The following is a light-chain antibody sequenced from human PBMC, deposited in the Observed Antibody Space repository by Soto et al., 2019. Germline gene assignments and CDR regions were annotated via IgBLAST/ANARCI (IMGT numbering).Light chain of an antibody. Sequence: QSALTQPRSVSGSPGQSVTISCTGNSSDVGGYNYVSWYQQHPGKAPKLMIYDVSQRPSGVPDRVSGSKSGNTASLTISGLQAEDEADYYCCSFAASYTGSNTLFGGGTKVTVL. CDR2: DVS. CDR3: CSFAASYTGSNTL. J-gene: IGLJ2*01. V-gene: IGLV2-11*01. CDR1: SSDVGGYNY.